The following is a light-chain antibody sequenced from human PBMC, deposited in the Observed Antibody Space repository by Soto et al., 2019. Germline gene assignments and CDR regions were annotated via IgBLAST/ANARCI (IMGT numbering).Light chain of an antibody. Sequence: QSVLTPPPSASGTPWQRVTSSCAGSSSNIGANPINWYQQLPGTAPKLLIYNNDQRPSGVPDRFSASKSGTSAALAISGIQSEDEDDYYCEAWDDSLYGAVLGGGTKLTVL. J-gene: IGLJ2*01. CDR2: NND. CDR3: EAWDDSLYGAV. CDR1: SSNIGANP. V-gene: IGLV1-44*01.